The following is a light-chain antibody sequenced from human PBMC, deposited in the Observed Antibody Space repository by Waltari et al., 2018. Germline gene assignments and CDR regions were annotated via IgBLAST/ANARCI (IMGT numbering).Light chain of an antibody. V-gene: IGLV2-23*02. CDR2: EVS. CDR1: SSDVGSYNL. J-gene: IGLJ3*02. Sequence: QSALTQPASVSGSPGQSITISCTGTSSDVGSYNLVSWYQQHPGKAPKRLIYEVSKRPSGVENRCSGSKSGNTASLTSSGLQAEDEAEYYCCSYAGSSTWVFGGGTKLTVL. CDR3: CSYAGSSTWV.